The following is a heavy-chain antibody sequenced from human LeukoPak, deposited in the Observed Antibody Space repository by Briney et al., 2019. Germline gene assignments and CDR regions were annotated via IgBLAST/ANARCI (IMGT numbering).Heavy chain of an antibody. D-gene: IGHD3-9*01. V-gene: IGHV3-20*04. CDR3: ARTYYDILTGYNPYFDY. CDR2: INWNGGST. J-gene: IGHJ4*02. CDR1: GFTFDDYG. Sequence: GGSLRLSCAASGFTFDDYGMSWVRQAPGKGLEWVSGINWNGGSTGYADSVKGRFTISRDNAKKSLYLQMNSLRAEDTALYYCARTYYDILTGYNPYFDYWGQGILVTVSS.